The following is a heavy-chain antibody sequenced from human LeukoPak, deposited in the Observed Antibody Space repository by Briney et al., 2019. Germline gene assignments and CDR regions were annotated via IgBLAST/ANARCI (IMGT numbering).Heavy chain of an antibody. D-gene: IGHD2-2*01. CDR1: GGSISSYY. J-gene: IGHJ3*02. CDR3: ARHPGYCSSTSCYGSPFDI. V-gene: IGHV4-59*08. CDR2: IYYSGST. Sequence: SETLSLTCTVSGGSISSYYWSWIRQPPGKGLEWIGYIYYSGSTNYNPSLKSRVTISVDTSKNQFSLKPSSVTAADTAVYYCARHPGYCSSTSCYGSPFDIWGQGTMVTVSS.